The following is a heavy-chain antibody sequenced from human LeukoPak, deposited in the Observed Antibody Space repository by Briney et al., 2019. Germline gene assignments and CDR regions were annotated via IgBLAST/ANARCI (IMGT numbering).Heavy chain of an antibody. Sequence: ASVKVSCKVSGYTLTELSMHWVRQAPGKGLEWMGGFDPEDGETIYAQKFQGRVTMTEDTSTDTAYMELSSLRSEDTAVYYCARAQPLEYSSSWGERVFDYWGQGTLVTVSS. CDR1: GYTLTELS. J-gene: IGHJ4*02. CDR3: ARAQPLEYSSSWGERVFDY. CDR2: FDPEDGET. V-gene: IGHV1-24*01. D-gene: IGHD6-6*01.